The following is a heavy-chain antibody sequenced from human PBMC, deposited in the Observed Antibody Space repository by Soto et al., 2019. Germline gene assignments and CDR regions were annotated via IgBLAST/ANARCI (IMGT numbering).Heavy chain of an antibody. CDR2: ISGTGDST. Sequence: GGSLRLSCAASGFTFSSYGMHWVRQAPGKGLEWVAVISGTGDSTYYADSVKGRFTISRDNSKNTLYLQMNSLRAEDTAVYYCAKRSSSSTFDYWGQGTLVTVSS. D-gene: IGHD6-6*01. CDR1: GFTFSSYG. J-gene: IGHJ4*02. V-gene: IGHV3-23*01. CDR3: AKRSSSSTFDY.